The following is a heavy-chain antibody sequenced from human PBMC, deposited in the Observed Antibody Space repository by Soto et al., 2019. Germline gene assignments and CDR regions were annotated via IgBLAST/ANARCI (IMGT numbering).Heavy chain of an antibody. CDR3: AGRRPTGVLQDAFDI. Sequence: QLQLQESGPGLVKPSETLSLNCAVSGGSINSSDYYWGWIRQPPGMGLEWIVSLYYTGSTSYNPSLQSRVTMSVDTSKNQFSLKLRSVTAPDTAVYYCAGRRPTGVLQDAFDIWGLGTMVIVSA. J-gene: IGHJ3*02. D-gene: IGHD7-27*01. V-gene: IGHV4-39*01. CDR2: LYYTGST. CDR1: GGSINSSDYY.